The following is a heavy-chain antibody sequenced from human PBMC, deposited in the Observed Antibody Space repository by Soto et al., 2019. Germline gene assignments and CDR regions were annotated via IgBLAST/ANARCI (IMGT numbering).Heavy chain of an antibody. J-gene: IGHJ4*02. D-gene: IGHD5-12*01. CDR3: ARGGDVDIVATINYFDY. CDR1: GGSISSCGYS. CDR2: IYHSGST. V-gene: IGHV4-30-2*01. Sequence: QLQLQESGSGLVKPSQTLSLTCAVSGGSISSCGYSWSWIRQPPGKGLEWIGYIYHSGSTYYNPSLKSRVPISVDRSKNQFSLKLSSVTAADTAVYYCARGGDVDIVATINYFDYWGQGTLVTVSS.